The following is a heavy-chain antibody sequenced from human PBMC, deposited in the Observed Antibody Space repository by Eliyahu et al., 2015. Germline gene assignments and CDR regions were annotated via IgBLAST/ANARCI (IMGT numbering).Heavy chain of an antibody. Sequence: VQLVESGGGLVKPGGSLRLXCSASGFTFSXYSMNWVRQAPGKGLEGVSSISSSSSYIYYADSVKGRFTISRDNAKNSLYLQMNSLRAEDTAVYYCAREGGDMTTVTTSDYWGQGTLVTVSS. CDR3: AREGGDMTTVTTSDY. V-gene: IGHV3-21*01. CDR1: GFTFSXYS. CDR2: ISSSSSYI. J-gene: IGHJ4*02. D-gene: IGHD4-17*01.